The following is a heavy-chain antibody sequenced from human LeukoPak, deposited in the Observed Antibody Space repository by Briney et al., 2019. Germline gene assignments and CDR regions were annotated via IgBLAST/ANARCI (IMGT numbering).Heavy chain of an antibody. CDR2: IYFSGST. D-gene: IGHD3-3*01. CDR3: ARSYDTNFDY. Sequence: TLWLTVAERGGGIGCNSWWSLRQPTGKGLEWIGYIYFSGSTSYNPSLKSRVTTSVDRSTNQLSLKLSSVAAADTAVYDCARSYDTNFDYWGEGTLVTVSS. J-gene: IGHJ4*02. V-gene: IGHV4-59*01. CDR1: GGGIGCNS.